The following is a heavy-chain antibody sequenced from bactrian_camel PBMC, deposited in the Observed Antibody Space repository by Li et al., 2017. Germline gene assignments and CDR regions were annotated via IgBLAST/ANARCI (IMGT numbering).Heavy chain of an antibody. CDR2: INSGGTRA. V-gene: IGHV3S40*01. Sequence: VQLVESGGGLVQPGGSLRLSCRSSGFTFRRYEMSWVRRPPGKGLEWVSGINSGGTRAYYLDPVKGRFTIHKDNAKKTLYLQMNSLKPEDTATYFCAAEIACAWMPVFKRLDTVRYNYWGQGTQVTVS. CDR1: GFTFRRYE. CDR3: AAEIACAWMPVFKRLDTVRYNY. J-gene: IGHJ4*01. D-gene: IGHD4*01.